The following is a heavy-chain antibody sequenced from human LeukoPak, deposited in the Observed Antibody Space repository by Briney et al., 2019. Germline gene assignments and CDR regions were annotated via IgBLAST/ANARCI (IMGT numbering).Heavy chain of an antibody. D-gene: IGHD4-17*01. Sequence: GGSLRLSCAASGFTFNAYAMSWVRQAPGQGLEWVSAITGSGSSTYYADSVKGRFTISRDNSKNTLYLQMNSLRAEDTAIYSCAKDRAVTRNLGVFDTWGQGTMVTVSS. CDR2: ITGSGSST. CDR3: AKDRAVTRNLGVFDT. J-gene: IGHJ3*02. CDR1: GFTFNAYA. V-gene: IGHV3-23*01.